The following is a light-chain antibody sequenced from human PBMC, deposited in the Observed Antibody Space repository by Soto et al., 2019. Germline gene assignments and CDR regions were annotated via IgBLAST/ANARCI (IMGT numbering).Light chain of an antibody. V-gene: IGKV1-5*01. CDR3: QQYNSYSPWT. J-gene: IGKJ1*01. Sequence: DIQMTQSPSTLSASVGDRVTITCRASQSISSWLAWYQQKPGKAHKLLIYDAYSLESGVPSRFSGSGSGTEFTLTISSLQPDDFATYYCQQYNSYSPWTFGQGTKVDI. CDR1: QSISSW. CDR2: DAY.